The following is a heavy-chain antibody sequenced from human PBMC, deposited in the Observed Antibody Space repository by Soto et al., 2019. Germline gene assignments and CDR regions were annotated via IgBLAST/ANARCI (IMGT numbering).Heavy chain of an antibody. Sequence: SLRLSCAASGFTFDDYTMHWVRQAPGKGLEWVSLISWDGGSTYYADSVKGRFTISRDNSKNSLYLQMNSLRTEDTALYYCAKDSQSRVYGMDVWGQGTTVTVSS. CDR3: AKDSQSRVYGMDV. V-gene: IGHV3-43*01. CDR2: ISWDGGST. CDR1: GFTFDDYT. J-gene: IGHJ6*02.